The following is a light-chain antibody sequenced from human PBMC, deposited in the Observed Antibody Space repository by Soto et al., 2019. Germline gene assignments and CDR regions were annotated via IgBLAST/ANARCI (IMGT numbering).Light chain of an antibody. CDR1: TGAVTSGHY. V-gene: IGLV7-46*01. CDR3: MLSYHAAGV. Sequence: QAVVTQEPSLTVSPGGTVTLTCGCTTGAVTSGHYPYWFQQKPGQAPRTLIYDTVNRESRTPARFSGSLPGGKAALTLSGAEPEDEAEYHSMLSYHAAGVLGGGTKLTVL. CDR2: DTV. J-gene: IGLJ2*01.